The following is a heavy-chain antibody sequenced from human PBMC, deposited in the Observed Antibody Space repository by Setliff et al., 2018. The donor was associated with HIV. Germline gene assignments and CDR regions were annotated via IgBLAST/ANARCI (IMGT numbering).Heavy chain of an antibody. CDR3: ARDSRWGDWYFDL. J-gene: IGHJ2*01. V-gene: IGHV1-3*01. CDR1: GYIFTNYY. D-gene: IGHD7-27*01. Sequence: ASVKVSCKTSGYIFTNYYTHWVRQAPGQSLEWMGWISAGNGNTKYSQNFQGRVTITRDTSASTAYMELSSLRSEDTAVYYCARDSRWGDWYFDLWGRGTLVTVSS. CDR2: ISAGNGNT.